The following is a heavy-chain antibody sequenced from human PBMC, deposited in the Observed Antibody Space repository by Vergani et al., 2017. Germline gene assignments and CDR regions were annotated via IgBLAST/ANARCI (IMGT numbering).Heavy chain of an antibody. J-gene: IGHJ4*02. CDR3: ARGDYIINY. V-gene: IGHV3-33*01. CDR2: IWYDGSNK. D-gene: IGHD4-11*01. Sequence: QVQLVESGGGVVQPGRSLRLSCAASGFTFSSYGMHWVRQAPGKGLEWVAVIWYDGSNKYYADSVKGRFTISRDNSTNTLYRQMNSLRAEDTAVYYCARGDYIINYWGQGTLVTVSS. CDR1: GFTFSSYG.